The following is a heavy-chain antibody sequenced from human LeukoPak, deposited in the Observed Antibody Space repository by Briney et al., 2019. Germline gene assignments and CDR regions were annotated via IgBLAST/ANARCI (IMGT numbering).Heavy chain of an antibody. CDR3: ARCDGVGATTYAFDI. CDR1: GGTFSSYA. J-gene: IGHJ3*02. D-gene: IGHD1-26*01. CDR2: ILPILGIA. Sequence: SVKVSCKASGGTFSSYAISWVRQAPGQGLEWMGMILPILGIANYAQKFQGRVTITADKSTSTAYMELSSMRSEDTAVYYCARCDGVGATTYAFDIWGKGTMVTVSS. V-gene: IGHV1-69*04.